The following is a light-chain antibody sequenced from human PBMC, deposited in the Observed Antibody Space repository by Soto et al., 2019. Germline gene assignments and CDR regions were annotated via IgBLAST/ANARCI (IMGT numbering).Light chain of an antibody. J-gene: IGKJ5*01. V-gene: IGKV3-15*01. Sequence: EIVMTQSPAPLSVSPGERATLSVRASQSVSSNLAWYQKKPDQAPRLLIYGASTRSTGVPARFSGSGSGTEFTLTISSLQSAEFAVYYCHQYNNWPITFGQGTRLEIK. CDR2: GAS. CDR3: HQYNNWPIT. CDR1: QSVSSN.